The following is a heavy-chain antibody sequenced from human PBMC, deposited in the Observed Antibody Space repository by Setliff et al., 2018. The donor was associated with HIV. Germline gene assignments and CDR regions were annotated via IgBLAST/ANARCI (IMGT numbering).Heavy chain of an antibody. J-gene: IGHJ6*03. V-gene: IGHV4-4*08. Sequence: SETLSLTCTVSGGSISSYYWSWIRQPPGKGLEWIGYIYTSGSTNYNPSLKSRVTISVDTSKNQFSLKLSFVTAADTAVYYCARAGYYYYYMDVWGKGTTVTVSS. CDR3: ARAGYYYYYMDV. CDR1: GGSISSYY. CDR2: IYTSGST.